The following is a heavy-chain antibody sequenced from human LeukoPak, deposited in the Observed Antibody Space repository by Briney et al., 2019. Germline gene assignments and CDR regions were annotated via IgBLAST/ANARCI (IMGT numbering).Heavy chain of an antibody. J-gene: IGHJ6*03. D-gene: IGHD2-15*01. CDR1: GFTFSSYG. CDR2: IWYDGSNK. Sequence: GGSLRLSCAASGFTFSSYGMHWVRQAPGKGLEWVAVIWYDGSNKYYADSVKGRFTLSRDNSKNTLYLQMNSLRAEDTAVYYCASGGYCSGGSCYSEPHYYYMDVWGKGTTVTVSS. V-gene: IGHV3-33*01. CDR3: ASGGYCSGGSCYSEPHYYYMDV.